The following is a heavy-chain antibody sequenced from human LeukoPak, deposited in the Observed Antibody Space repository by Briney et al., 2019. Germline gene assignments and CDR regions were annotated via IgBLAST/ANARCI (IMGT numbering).Heavy chain of an antibody. D-gene: IGHD6-13*01. V-gene: IGHV4-59*01. CDR3: ARGSSSWYIPQDY. CDR2: IYYGGST. CDR1: GGSLSPYY. Sequence: PSETLSLTCSISGGSLSPYYWTWVRQSPGKGLEWIGYIYYGGSTNYNPSLKSRVTISIDTSETQFSLRLTSVTAADTAVYHCARGSSSWYIPQDYWGQGALVTVSS. J-gene: IGHJ4*02.